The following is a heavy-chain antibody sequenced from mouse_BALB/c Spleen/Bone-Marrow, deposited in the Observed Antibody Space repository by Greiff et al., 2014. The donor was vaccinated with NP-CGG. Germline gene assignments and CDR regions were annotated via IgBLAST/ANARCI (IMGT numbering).Heavy chain of an antibody. CDR1: GFSLTTYG. J-gene: IGHJ1*01. CDR2: IWSGGGT. D-gene: IGHD2-2*01. V-gene: IGHV2-2*02. Sequence: QVQLKESGAGLVKPSQSLSITCTVSGFSLTTYGLYWVRQSPGKGLEWLGVIWSGGGTDYNAAFISRLIITKDNSKSQVFFKMNSLQTNDTAMYYCARKGYTGYFDVWGAGTTVTVSS. CDR3: ARKGYTGYFDV.